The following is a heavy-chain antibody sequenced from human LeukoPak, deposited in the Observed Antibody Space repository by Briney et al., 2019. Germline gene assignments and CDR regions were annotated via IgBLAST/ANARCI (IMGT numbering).Heavy chain of an antibody. CDR1: GFTFSSYE. V-gene: IGHV3-48*03. CDR2: ISSSGTTI. J-gene: IGHJ3*02. D-gene: IGHD5-18*01. CDR3: ARAGGDTVVVFDAFDI. Sequence: HPGGSLRLSCAASGFTFSSYEMNWVRQAPGKGLEWVSYISSSGTTIYYADSVKGRFTISRDNAKNSLYLQTNSLRADDTAVYYCARAGGDTVVVFDAFDIWGQGTMVTVSS.